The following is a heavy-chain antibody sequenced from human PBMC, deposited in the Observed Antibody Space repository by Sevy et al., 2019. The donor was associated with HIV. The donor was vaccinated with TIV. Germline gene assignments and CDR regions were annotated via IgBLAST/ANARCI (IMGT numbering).Heavy chain of an antibody. D-gene: IGHD3-22*01. J-gene: IGHJ6*02. CDR2: ISNYNGNT. CDR3: ARGTTRIGHGVLSYGMDV. V-gene: IGHV1-18*01. CDR1: GYIFTSCG. Sequence: ASVKVSCKASGYIFTSCGISWVRQAPGQGLEWMGWISNYNGNTNYAQKVQGRVTMTTDTSTSTAYMELRSLRSDDTAVYYCARGTTRIGHGVLSYGMDVWGQGTTVTVSS.